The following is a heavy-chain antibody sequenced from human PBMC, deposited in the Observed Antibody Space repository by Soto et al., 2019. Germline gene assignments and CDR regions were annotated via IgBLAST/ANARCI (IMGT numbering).Heavy chain of an antibody. CDR1: GGSISTSNW. D-gene: IGHD6-19*01. CDR2: IYHSGSS. J-gene: IGHJ1*01. Sequence: QVQLQESGPGLVKPSGTLSLTCAVSGGSISTSNWWSWVRQPPGKGLEWIGEIYHSGSSNYNPSLKSRVTIXXDXSXXPFSLKLTSVTAADTAVYYCANKLAGHRLSEYFQPWGQGTLVTVSS. V-gene: IGHV4-4*02. CDR3: ANKLAGHRLSEYFQP.